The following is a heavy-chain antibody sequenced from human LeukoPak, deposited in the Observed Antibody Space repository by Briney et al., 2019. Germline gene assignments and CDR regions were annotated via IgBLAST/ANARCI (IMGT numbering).Heavy chain of an antibody. J-gene: IGHJ5*02. CDR1: GYSLS. D-gene: IGHD6-13*01. V-gene: IGHV4-38-2*02. CDR3: ARVKYRSSWYEGDWFDP. Sequence: SETLSLTCTVSGYSLSWGWIRQPPGKGLEWIGSVSHSGSTYYNPSLKSRVTISVDTSKNQFSLRLSSVTAADTAVYYCARVKYRSSWYEGDWFDPWGQGTLVAVSS. CDR2: VSHSGST.